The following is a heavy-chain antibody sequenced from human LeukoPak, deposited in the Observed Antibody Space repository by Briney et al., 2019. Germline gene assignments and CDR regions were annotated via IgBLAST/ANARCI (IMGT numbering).Heavy chain of an antibody. CDR1: GFTFSSYS. CDR2: ISSTSSYI. CDR3: AKEVGATPYYYYYMDV. Sequence: GGSLRLSCAASGFTFSSYSMNWVRQAPGKGLQWVSSISSTSSYIYYADSVKGRFTISRDNSKNTLYLQMNSLRAEDTAVYYCAKEVGATPYYYYYMDVWGKGTTVTVSS. D-gene: IGHD1-26*01. V-gene: IGHV3-21*01. J-gene: IGHJ6*03.